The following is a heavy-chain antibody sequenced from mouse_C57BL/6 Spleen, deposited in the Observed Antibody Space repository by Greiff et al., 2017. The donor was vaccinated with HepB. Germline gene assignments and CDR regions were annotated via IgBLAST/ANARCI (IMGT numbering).Heavy chain of an antibody. J-gene: IGHJ4*01. CDR3: ARWNLYDYDDYYAMDY. V-gene: IGHV1-18*01. D-gene: IGHD2-4*01. CDR2: INPNNGGT. Sequence: EVKLQQSGPELVKPGASVKIPCKASGYTFTDYNMDWVKQSHGKSLEWIGDINPNNGGTIYNQKFKGKATLTVDKSSSSAYMELRSLTSEDTAVYYCARWNLYDYDDYYAMDYWGQGTSVTVSS. CDR1: GYTFTDYN.